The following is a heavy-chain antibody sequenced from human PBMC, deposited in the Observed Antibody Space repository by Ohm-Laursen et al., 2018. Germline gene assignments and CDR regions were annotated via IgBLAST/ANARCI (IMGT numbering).Heavy chain of an antibody. V-gene: IGHV4-31*02. CDR2: IYFSGST. D-gene: IGHD1-14*01. Sequence: LRLSCAASGFTFSSYGMHWVRQAPGKGLEWIGYIYFSGSTYNNPSLKSRVTISVDTSKNQFSLKLSSATAADTAVYYCARFPQTEDAFDIWGQGSMVTVSS. CDR1: GFTFSSYG. J-gene: IGHJ3*02. CDR3: ARFPQTEDAFDI.